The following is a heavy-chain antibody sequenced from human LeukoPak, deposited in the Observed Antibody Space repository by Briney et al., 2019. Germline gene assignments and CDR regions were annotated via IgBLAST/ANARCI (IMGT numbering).Heavy chain of an antibody. CDR3: ARQYYDILTGYYSFDY. V-gene: IGHV5-10-1*01. CDR1: GYSFTSYW. Sequence: GESLKISCKGSGYSFTSYWISWVRRMPGKGLEWMGRIDPSDSYTNYSPSFQGHVTISADKSISTAYLQWSSLKASDTAMYYCARQYYDILTGYYSFDYWGQGTLVTVSS. D-gene: IGHD3-9*01. J-gene: IGHJ4*02. CDR2: IDPSDSYT.